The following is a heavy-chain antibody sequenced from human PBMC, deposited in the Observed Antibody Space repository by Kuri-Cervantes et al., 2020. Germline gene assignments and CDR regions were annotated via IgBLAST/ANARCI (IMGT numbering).Heavy chain of an antibody. CDR3: ARLAAAGTLSWFDP. CDR2: IYYSGST. D-gene: IGHD6-13*01. CDR1: GGSISSYY. J-gene: IGHJ5*02. V-gene: IGHV4-59*08. Sequence: SETLSLTCTVSGGSISSYYGSWIRQPPGKGLEWIGYIYYSGSTNYNPSLKSRVTISVDTSKNQFSLKLSSVTAADTAVYYCARLAAAGTLSWFDPWGQGTLVTVSS.